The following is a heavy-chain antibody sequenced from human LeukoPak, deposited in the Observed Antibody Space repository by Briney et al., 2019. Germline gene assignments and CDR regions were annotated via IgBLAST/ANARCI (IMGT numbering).Heavy chain of an antibody. V-gene: IGHV1-2*02. J-gene: IGHJ5*02. CDR1: GYTFTGYY. D-gene: IGHD3-22*01. Sequence: ASVKVSCKASGYTFTGYYMHWVRQAPGQGLEWMGWINPNSGGTNYAQKFQGRVTMTRDTSISTAYIELSRLRSDDTAVYYCARDVYYYDSSPNRGGFDPWDQGTLVTVSS. CDR2: INPNSGGT. CDR3: ARDVYYYDSSPNRGGFDP.